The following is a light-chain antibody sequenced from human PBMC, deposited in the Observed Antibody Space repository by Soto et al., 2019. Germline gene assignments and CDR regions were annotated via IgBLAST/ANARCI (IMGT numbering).Light chain of an antibody. J-gene: IGKJ5*01. Sequence: ETQLTQSTSTLRLCPGESVTRSCRAIQSVSIYLACYHQNTVQAPRRLIYDASNRATGIPAKCSGSGSGTDFTLTISSLEPEDSAVYYCQQRSNSPPWITFGQGTRLEFK. CDR2: DAS. CDR3: QQRSNSPPWIT. V-gene: IGKV3-11*01. CDR1: QSVSIY.